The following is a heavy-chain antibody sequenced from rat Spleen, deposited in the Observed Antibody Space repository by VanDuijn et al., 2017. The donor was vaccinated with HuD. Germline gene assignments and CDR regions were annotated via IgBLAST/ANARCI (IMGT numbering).Heavy chain of an antibody. CDR1: GFSLSRPG. CDR2: IWGNGNT. D-gene: IGHD1-2*01. V-gene: IGHV2-13*01. CDR3: ARADIGAIYTDGI. J-gene: IGHJ2*01. Sequence: QVQLKESGPGLVQPSQTLSLTCTVSGFSLSRPGVIWVRQPPGKGLEWMGVIWGNGNTNYTSALKSRLSISRDTSKSQVYLKMNSLQTEDTATYYCARADIGAIYTDGIWGQGVMVTVSS.